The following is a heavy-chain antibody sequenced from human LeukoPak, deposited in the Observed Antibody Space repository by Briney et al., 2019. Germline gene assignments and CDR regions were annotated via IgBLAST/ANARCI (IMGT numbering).Heavy chain of an antibody. D-gene: IGHD3-22*01. J-gene: IGHJ4*02. Sequence: PGGSLRLSCVASGFTFSSHGMSWIRQAPGKGLEWVSYISSSGSTIYYADSVKGRFTISRDNAKNSLYLQMNSLRAEDTAVYYCARASLLLPFDYWGQGTLVTVSS. CDR1: GFTFSSHG. CDR2: ISSSGSTI. V-gene: IGHV3-11*01. CDR3: ARASLLLPFDY.